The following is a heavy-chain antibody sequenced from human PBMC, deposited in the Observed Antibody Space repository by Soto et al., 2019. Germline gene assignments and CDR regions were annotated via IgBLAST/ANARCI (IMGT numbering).Heavy chain of an antibody. CDR3: ANYVFYGMA. CDR1: GFTFSSYA. CDR2: ISTSGGST. Sequence: PGGSLRLSCAAAGFTFSSYAMSWVRQAPGKGMEWVAAISTSGGSTYYADSVKGRFTISRDNSKNTLYLQMNSLRAEDTAVYYCANYVFYGMAWCQGTLVTVSS. D-gene: IGHD3-16*01. J-gene: IGHJ4*02. V-gene: IGHV3-23*01.